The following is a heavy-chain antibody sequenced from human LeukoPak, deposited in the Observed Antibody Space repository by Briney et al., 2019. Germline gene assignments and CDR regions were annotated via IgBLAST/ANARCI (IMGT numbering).Heavy chain of an antibody. CDR1: GLTFSNYA. Sequence: GGSLRLSCAASGLTFSNYAMSWVRQAPGKGLEWVSGISGSGKTTWYADSVKGRFIIARDDSKSTLHLQMNSLRAEDTAVYYCARFSRSFDWQSFYFYYMDAWGTGTTVTVSS. J-gene: IGHJ6*03. CDR3: ARFSRSFDWQSFYFYYMDA. V-gene: IGHV3-23*01. D-gene: IGHD3-9*01. CDR2: ISGSGKTT.